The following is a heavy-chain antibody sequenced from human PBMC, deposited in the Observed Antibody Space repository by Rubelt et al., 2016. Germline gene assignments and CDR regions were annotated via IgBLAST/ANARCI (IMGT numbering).Heavy chain of an antibody. V-gene: IGHV3-30*04. CDR2: ISYDGSNK. Sequence: AMHWVRQAPDKGLGWVAVISYDGSNKYYADSVKGRFTISRDNSKNTLYLQMNSLRAEDTAVYYCARDGQITIDWFDPWGQGTLVTVSS. CDR1: A. CDR3: ARDGQITIDWFDP. J-gene: IGHJ5*02. D-gene: IGHD3-10*01.